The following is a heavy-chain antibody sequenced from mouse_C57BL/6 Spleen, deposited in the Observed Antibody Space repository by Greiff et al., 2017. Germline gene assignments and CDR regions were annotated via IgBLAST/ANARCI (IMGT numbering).Heavy chain of an antibody. V-gene: IGHV1-9*01. Sequence: VQLQQSGAELMQPGASVTLSCTASGYTFTGYCIEWVKQRPGHGLEWIGGILPGSGSTNYNAKFKGKATFTADTSSNPAYLPLSSLTSEDSAIYFCARRVAQSTSWFAYWGQGTLVTVSA. D-gene: IGHD3-2*02. CDR2: ILPGSGST. J-gene: IGHJ3*01. CDR3: ARRVAQSTSWFAY. CDR1: GYTFTGYC.